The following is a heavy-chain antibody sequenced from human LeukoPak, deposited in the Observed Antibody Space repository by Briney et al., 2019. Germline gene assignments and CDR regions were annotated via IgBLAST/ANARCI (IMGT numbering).Heavy chain of an antibody. CDR1: GAPISISRYY. D-gene: IGHD3-10*01. V-gene: IGHV4-39*01. Sequence: PSESLSLAFSLSGAPISISRYYCGWIRQPPGKGLEWIGSIYYSGSTYYNPSLKSRVTIFVDTSKNQFSPKERSVTAADTGVYYCARRELLSRPEAFYLWGQGTMVTVSS. J-gene: IGHJ3*01. CDR2: IYYSGST. CDR3: ARRELLSRPEAFYL.